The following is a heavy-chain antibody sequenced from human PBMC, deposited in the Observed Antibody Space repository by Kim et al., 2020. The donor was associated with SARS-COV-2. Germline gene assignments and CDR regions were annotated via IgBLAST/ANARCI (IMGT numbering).Heavy chain of an antibody. CDR2: ISSSSSTI. J-gene: IGHJ4*02. CDR1: GFTFSSYS. Sequence: GGSLRLSCAASGFTFSSYSMNWVRQAPGKGLEWVSYISSSSSTIYYADSVKGRFTISRDNAKNSLYLQMNSLRAEDTAVYYCARDSDILTGHYGYWGQGTLVTVSS. V-gene: IGHV3-48*04. D-gene: IGHD3-9*01. CDR3: ARDSDILTGHYGY.